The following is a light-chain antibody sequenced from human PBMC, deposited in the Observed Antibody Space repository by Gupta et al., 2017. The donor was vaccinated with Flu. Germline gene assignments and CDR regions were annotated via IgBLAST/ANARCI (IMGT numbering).Light chain of an antibody. CDR3: QSSDSSGTCV. V-gene: IGLV3-25*03. CDR1: ELPKQF. Sequence: PGQTARITCSGDELPKQFGYWYQQKPGQAPVLLVYKDSLRPSGIPERFSGSSSGTTVTFTITGVQAEDEAVYFCQSSDSSGTCVFGGGTKVTVL. J-gene: IGLJ2*01. CDR2: KDS.